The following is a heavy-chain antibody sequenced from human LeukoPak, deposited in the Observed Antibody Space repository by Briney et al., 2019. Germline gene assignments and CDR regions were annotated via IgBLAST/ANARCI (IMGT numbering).Heavy chain of an antibody. Sequence: PSQTLSLTCTVSGDSVSSGNHYWNWIRQPAGKGLEWIGRIYTSGSPNYNPSLKSRVTISLDTSKNQFSLKLSSVTAADTAVYYCARIFKDYYDSSGYLNWFDPWGQGTLVTVSS. CDR1: GDSVSSGNHY. CDR3: ARIFKDYYDSSGYLNWFDP. CDR2: IYTSGSP. J-gene: IGHJ5*02. V-gene: IGHV4-61*02. D-gene: IGHD3-22*01.